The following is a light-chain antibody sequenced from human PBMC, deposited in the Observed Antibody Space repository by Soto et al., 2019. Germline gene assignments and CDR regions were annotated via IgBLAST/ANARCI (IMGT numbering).Light chain of an antibody. CDR2: DAS. CDR3: QQYNDSLPYS. J-gene: IGKJ2*01. CDR1: QTISNW. Sequence: DIQMTQSPSTLSASVGDRVTITCRASQTISNWLAWYQQKPGKAPKVLIYDASTLDGGVPSRFSGRRSGTDFTLTISSLQPSDFATYYCQQYNDSLPYSFGQGTKLEIK. V-gene: IGKV1-5*01.